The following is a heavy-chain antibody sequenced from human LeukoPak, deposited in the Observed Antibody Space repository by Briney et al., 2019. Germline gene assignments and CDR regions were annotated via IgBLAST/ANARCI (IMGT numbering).Heavy chain of an antibody. Sequence: GGSLRLSCVVSGFTFSNAWMNWVRQAPGKGLEWVGRIQSKTDGGTSDYGAPVKGRFTISRDDSKNTLYLQMNSLKTEDTAVYYCTTAPKWETQGTDYWGQGTLVTISS. V-gene: IGHV3-15*01. CDR2: IQSKTDGGTS. J-gene: IGHJ4*02. CDR3: TTAPKWETQGTDY. D-gene: IGHD1-26*01. CDR1: GFTFSNAW.